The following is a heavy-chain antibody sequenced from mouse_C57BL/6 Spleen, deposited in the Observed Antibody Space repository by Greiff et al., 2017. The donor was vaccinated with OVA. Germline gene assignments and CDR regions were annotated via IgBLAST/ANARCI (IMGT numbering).Heavy chain of an antibody. D-gene: IGHD2-14*01. Sequence: QVQLQQSGAELVRPGASVTLSCKASGYTFTDYEMHWVKQTPVHGLEWIGAIDPETGGTAYNQKFKGKAILTADKSSSTAYMELRSLTSEDSAVYYCTRSDYRDAMDYWGQGTSVTVSS. J-gene: IGHJ4*01. CDR2: IDPETGGT. V-gene: IGHV1-15*01. CDR1: GYTFTDYE. CDR3: TRSDYRDAMDY.